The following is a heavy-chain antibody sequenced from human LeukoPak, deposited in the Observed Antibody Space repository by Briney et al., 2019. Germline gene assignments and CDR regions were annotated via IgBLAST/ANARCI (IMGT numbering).Heavy chain of an antibody. D-gene: IGHD3-10*01. CDR1: GYTFTGYY. CDR2: INPNSGGT. V-gene: IGHV1-2*02. J-gene: IGHJ5*02. CDR3: ARERISMVRGVSLLRRNWFDP. Sequence: ASVKVSCKASGYTFTGYYMHWVRQAPGQGLEWMGWINPNSGGTNYAQKFQGRVTMTRDTSISTAYMELSRLRSDDTAVYYCARERISMVRGVSLLRRNWFDPWGQGTLVTVPS.